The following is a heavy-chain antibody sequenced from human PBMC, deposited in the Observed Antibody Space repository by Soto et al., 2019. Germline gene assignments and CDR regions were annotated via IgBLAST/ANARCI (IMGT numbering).Heavy chain of an antibody. CDR1: GGSISSYY. Sequence: SETLSLTCTVSGGSISSYYWSWIRQPPGKGLEWIGYIYYSGSTNYNPSLKSRVTISVDTSKNQFSLKLSSVTAADTAVYYCAREGAIAAADPDAFDIWGQGTMVTVSS. CDR2: IYYSGST. V-gene: IGHV4-59*01. D-gene: IGHD6-13*01. J-gene: IGHJ3*02. CDR3: AREGAIAAADPDAFDI.